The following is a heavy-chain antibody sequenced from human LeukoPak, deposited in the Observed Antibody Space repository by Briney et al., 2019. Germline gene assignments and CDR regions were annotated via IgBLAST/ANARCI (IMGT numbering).Heavy chain of an antibody. D-gene: IGHD5-18*01. V-gene: IGHV1-69*13. J-gene: IGHJ6*02. CDR2: IIPIFGTA. CDR1: GGTFSSYA. Sequence: SVKVSCKASGGTFSSYAISWVRQAPGQGLEWMGGIIPIFGTANYAQKFQGRVTITADESTSTAYMELSSLRSEDTAVYYCARTGNDKGYSYGYWAYYYYGMDVWGQGTTVTVSS. CDR3: ARTGNDKGYSYGYWAYYYYGMDV.